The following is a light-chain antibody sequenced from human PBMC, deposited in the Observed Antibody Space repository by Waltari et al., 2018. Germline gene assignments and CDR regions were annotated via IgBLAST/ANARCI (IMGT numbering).Light chain of an antibody. CDR1: QNINTW. CDR2: KVS. J-gene: IGKJ1*01. V-gene: IGKV1-5*03. CDR3: LQYNGEPRT. Sequence: DIQMTQSPSTLSASVGDRVTITCRASQNINTWLAWHQQKPGKAPKPLIYKVSRLESGVPSRFSGSGSGPEFTRTISSLQPDDFATYYCLQYNGEPRTFGQGTKVEVK.